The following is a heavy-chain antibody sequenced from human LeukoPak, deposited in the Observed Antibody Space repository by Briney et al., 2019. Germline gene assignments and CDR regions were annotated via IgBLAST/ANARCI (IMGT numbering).Heavy chain of an antibody. CDR3: ARDNYYYDSSSYYHFDY. D-gene: IGHD3-22*01. CDR2: ISSSSRFI. J-gene: IGHJ4*02. CDR1: GFAFNSYS. Sequence: GGSLRLSCAASGFAFNSYSMNWFRQAPGKGLEWVSSISSSSRFIYYADSVKGRFTISRDNAKNSLYLQMNSLRAEDTAVYYCARDNYYYDSSSYYHFDYWGQGTLVTVS. V-gene: IGHV3-21*01.